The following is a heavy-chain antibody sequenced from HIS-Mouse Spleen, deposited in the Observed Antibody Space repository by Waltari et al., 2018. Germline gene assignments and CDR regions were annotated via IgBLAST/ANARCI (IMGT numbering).Heavy chain of an antibody. V-gene: IGHV4-39*07. CDR2: IYYSGST. CDR1: GASFAIIVSS. J-gene: IGHJ2*01. CDR3: AREIPYSSSWYDWYFDL. D-gene: IGHD6-13*01. Sequence: QLHLRESAPGRVKPPETLPFTAIAPGASFAIIVSSWGWIRQPPGKGLEWIGSIYYSGSTYYNPSLKSRVTISVDTSKNQFSLKLSSVTAADTAVYYCAREIPYSSSWYDWYFDLWGRGTLVTVSS.